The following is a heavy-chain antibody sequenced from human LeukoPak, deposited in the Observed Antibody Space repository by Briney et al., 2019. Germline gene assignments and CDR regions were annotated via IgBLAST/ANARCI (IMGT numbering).Heavy chain of an antibody. J-gene: IGHJ5*02. Sequence: ASETLSLTCTVSDDSISSISFYWGWIRQPPGKGLEWIGSIYYRGTTYYNPSLESRVTMSLDTSKKQFSLRLRSVTAADTAVYYCVAYTSSLRWFDPWGQGTLVIVSS. CDR1: DDSISSISFY. D-gene: IGHD6-13*01. CDR2: IYYRGTT. V-gene: IGHV4-39*07. CDR3: VAYTSSLRWFDP.